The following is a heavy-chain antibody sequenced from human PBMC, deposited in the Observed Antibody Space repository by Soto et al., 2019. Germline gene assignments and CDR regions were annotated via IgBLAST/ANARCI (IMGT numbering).Heavy chain of an antibody. D-gene: IGHD4-4*01. V-gene: IGHV3-23*01. J-gene: IGHJ5*02. CDR3: AKDRYSSSPYNWFDP. CDR2: ITGDGDDT. Sequence: GGSLRLSCEASGFTFSNFAMSWVRQAPGKGLEWVSSITGDGDDTYYADSVKGRVTISRDNSKNTLYLHMNSVRVDDTAIYYCAKDRYSSSPYNWFDPWGQGSLVTVSS. CDR1: GFTFSNFA.